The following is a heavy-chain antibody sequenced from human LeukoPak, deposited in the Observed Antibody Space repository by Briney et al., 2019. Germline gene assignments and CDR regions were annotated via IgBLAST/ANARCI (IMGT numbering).Heavy chain of an antibody. CDR2: ISGSGGST. J-gene: IGHJ4*02. Sequence: GGSLRLSCAASGFTFSSYAMSWVRQAPGKGLEWVSAISGSGGSTYYAVSVKGRFTISRDNSKNTLYLQMNSLRAEDTAVYYCAKAVVVITTTPLDYWGQGTLVTVSS. CDR3: AKAVVVITTTPLDY. D-gene: IGHD3-22*01. CDR1: GFTFSSYA. V-gene: IGHV3-23*01.